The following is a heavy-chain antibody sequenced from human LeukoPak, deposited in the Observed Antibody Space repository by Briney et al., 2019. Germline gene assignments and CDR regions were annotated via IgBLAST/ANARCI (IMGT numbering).Heavy chain of an antibody. CDR2: IYSGGST. CDR1: GFTVSSNY. V-gene: IGHV3-66*01. D-gene: IGHD4-17*01. Sequence: GGSLRLSCAASGFTVSSNYMSWVRQAPGKGLEWVSVIYSGGSTYYADSVKGRFTISRDNSKNTLYLQMNSLRAEDTAVYYCAREPPVYDDYGDYEESAFDIWGQGTMVTVSS. CDR3: AREPPVYDDYGDYEESAFDI. J-gene: IGHJ3*02.